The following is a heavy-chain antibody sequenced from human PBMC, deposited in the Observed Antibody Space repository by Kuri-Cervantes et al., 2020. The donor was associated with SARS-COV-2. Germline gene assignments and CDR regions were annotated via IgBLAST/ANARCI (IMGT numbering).Heavy chain of an antibody. CDR1: GGSISSYY. D-gene: IGHD3-22*01. J-gene: IGHJ5*02. CDR3: ARVRRYYASSGYLGSFDP. V-gene: IGHV4-4*07. CDR2: IYTSGST. Sequence: SETLCLTCTVSGGSISSYYWSWIRQPAGKGLEWVGRIYTSGSTHYNPSLQSRVTMSVNTSKNQFSLKLSSVTAADTTVYYCARVRRYYASSGYLGSFDPWGQGTLVTVSS.